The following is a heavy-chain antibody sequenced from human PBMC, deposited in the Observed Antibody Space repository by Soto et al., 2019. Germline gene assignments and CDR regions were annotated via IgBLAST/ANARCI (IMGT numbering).Heavy chain of an antibody. CDR1: GYTFTSYA. CDR3: ARVTPWKTQTVAGTALDY. D-gene: IGHD6-19*01. V-gene: IGHV1-3*01. Sequence: GASVKVSCKASGYTFTSYAMHWVRQAPGQRLEWMGWINAGNGNTKYSQKFQGRVTITRDTSASTAYMELSSLRSEDTAVYYCARVTPWKTQTVAGTALDYWGQGTLVPVSS. CDR2: INAGNGNT. J-gene: IGHJ4*02.